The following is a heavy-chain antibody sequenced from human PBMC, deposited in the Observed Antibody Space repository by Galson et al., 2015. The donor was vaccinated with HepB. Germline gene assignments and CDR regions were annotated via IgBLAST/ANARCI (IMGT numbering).Heavy chain of an antibody. CDR3: ARDRGRGGYCSSTSCYQHKNYYYYGMDV. CDR2: ISSSSGTI. CDR1: GFTFRSYS. V-gene: IGHV3-48*01. Sequence: SLRLSCAASGFTFRSYSMNWVRQAPGKGLEWVSYISSSSGTIYYADSVKGRFTISRDNAKNSLYLQMNSLRAEDTAVYYCARDRGRGGYCSSTSCYQHKNYYYYGMDVWGQGTTVTVSS. J-gene: IGHJ6*02. D-gene: IGHD2-2*01.